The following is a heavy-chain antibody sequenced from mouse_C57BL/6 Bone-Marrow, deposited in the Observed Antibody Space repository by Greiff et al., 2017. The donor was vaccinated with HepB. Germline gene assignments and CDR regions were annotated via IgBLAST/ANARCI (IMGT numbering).Heavy chain of an antibody. Sequence: ESGPGLVKPSQSLSLTCSVTGYSITSGYYWNWIRQFPGNKLEWMGYISYDGSNNYNPSLKNRISITRDTSKNQFFLKLNSVTTEDTATYYCAREEGFYYGYLYAMDYWGQGTSVTVSS. J-gene: IGHJ4*01. CDR1: GYSITSGYY. CDR3: AREEGFYYGYLYAMDY. CDR2: ISYDGSN. D-gene: IGHD2-2*01. V-gene: IGHV3-6*01.